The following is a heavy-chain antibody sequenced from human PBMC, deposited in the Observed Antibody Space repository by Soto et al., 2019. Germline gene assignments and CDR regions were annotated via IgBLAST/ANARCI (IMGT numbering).Heavy chain of an antibody. V-gene: IGHV3-30*18. CDR3: AKDPDGDYGADY. CDR2: ISYDGRDK. Sequence: QVQLVESGGGVVQPGRSMRLSCAASGFSFSTYAMHWVRQAPCKGPEWVAVISYDGRDKYYADSVKGRFTVSRDTSKNTLYLQMNTLRPEDTAVYYCAKDPDGDYGADYWGQGTLVTVSS. D-gene: IGHD4-17*01. J-gene: IGHJ4*02. CDR1: GFSFSTYA.